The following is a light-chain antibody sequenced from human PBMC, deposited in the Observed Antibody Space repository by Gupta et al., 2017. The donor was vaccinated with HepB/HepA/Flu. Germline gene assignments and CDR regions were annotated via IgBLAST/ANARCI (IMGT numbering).Light chain of an antibody. CDR3: CSYAGSSTWV. CDR2: EVR. Sequence: QSALPQPASVSGSPGQSITISCTGTSSDIGIYNLVSWYQQHPGKAPKLMIYEVRKRPSRVSNRFSGSKSGNTASLTISGRQAEDEADYYCCSYAGSSTWVFGGGTKLTVL. J-gene: IGLJ3*02. V-gene: IGLV2-23*02. CDR1: SSDIGIYNL.